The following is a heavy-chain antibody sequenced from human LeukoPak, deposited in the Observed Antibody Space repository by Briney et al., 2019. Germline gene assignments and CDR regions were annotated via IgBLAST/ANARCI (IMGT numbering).Heavy chain of an antibody. CDR2: FYYSGST. Sequence: SQTLSLTCTVSGGSISSGDYYWGWIRQPPGKGLEWIGSFYYSGSTYYNPSLKSRVTIPLDTSKKQFSLKLSSVTAADTAVYSCAYGSGTYGAFDIWGQGTMVTVSS. D-gene: IGHD3-10*01. J-gene: IGHJ3*02. CDR1: GGSISSGDYY. V-gene: IGHV4-39*01. CDR3: AYGSGTYGAFDI.